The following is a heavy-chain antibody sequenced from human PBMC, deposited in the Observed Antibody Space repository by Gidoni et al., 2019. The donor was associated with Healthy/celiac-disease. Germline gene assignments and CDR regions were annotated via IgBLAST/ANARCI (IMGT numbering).Heavy chain of an antibody. D-gene: IGHD3-22*01. CDR1: GFTFSSYS. CDR2: ISSSSSYI. J-gene: IGHJ4*02. Sequence: EVQLVESGGGLVKPGGSLRLSCAASGFTFSSYSMNWVRQAPGKGLEWVSSISSSSSYIYYADSVKGRFTISRDNAKNSLYLQMNSLRAEDTAVYYCARSSAYDSSGYYLFDYWGQGTLVTVSS. CDR3: ARSSAYDSSGYYLFDY. V-gene: IGHV3-21*01.